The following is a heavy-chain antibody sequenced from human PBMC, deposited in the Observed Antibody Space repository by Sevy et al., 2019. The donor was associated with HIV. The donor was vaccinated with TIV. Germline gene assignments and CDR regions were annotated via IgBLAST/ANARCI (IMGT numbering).Heavy chain of an antibody. CDR3: ARELAAAGTGY. V-gene: IGHV3-21*01. J-gene: IGHJ4*02. D-gene: IGHD6-13*01. CDR1: GFTFSSYS. Sequence: GGSLRLSCAASGFTFSSYSMNWVRQAPGKGLEWVSSISSSSSYIYYADSVKGRFTISGDNAKNSLYLQMNSLRAEDTAVYYCARELAAAGTGYWGQGTLVTVSS. CDR2: ISSSSSYI.